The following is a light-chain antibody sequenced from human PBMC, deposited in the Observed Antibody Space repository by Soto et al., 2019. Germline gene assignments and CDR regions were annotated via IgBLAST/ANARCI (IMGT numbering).Light chain of an antibody. CDR2: DTT. CDR3: LLVYSGIVV. Sequence: QTVVIQEPSLTVSPGGTVTLTCGSSTGAVTSGHYPYWFQQKPGQAPKTLIYDTTNKHSWSPARFSGSLLGGKAALTLSGAQPEDEADYYCLLVYSGIVVFGGGTKLTVL. J-gene: IGLJ2*01. CDR1: TGAVTSGHY. V-gene: IGLV7-46*01.